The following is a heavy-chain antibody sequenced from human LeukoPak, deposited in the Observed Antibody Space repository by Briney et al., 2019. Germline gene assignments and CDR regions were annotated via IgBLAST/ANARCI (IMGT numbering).Heavy chain of an antibody. J-gene: IGHJ4*02. V-gene: IGHV1-46*01. CDR1: GYTFTGYY. Sequence: ASVKVSCKASGYTFTGYYMHWVRQAPGQGLEWMGIINPSGGSTSYAQKFQGRVTMTRDMSTSTVYMELSSLRSEDTAVYYCARDSVTDWSFDYWAQGTLVTVSS. D-gene: IGHD3-9*01. CDR3: ARDSVTDWSFDY. CDR2: INPSGGST.